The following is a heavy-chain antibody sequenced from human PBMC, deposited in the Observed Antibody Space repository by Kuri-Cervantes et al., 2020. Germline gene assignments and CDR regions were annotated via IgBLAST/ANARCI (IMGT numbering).Heavy chain of an antibody. J-gene: IGHJ6*03. Sequence: GSLRLSCKGSGYSFTSYWIGWVRQMPGKGLEWMGIIYPGDSDTRYSPSFQGQVTISADKSISTAYLQWSSLKASDTAMYYCARGAGTGLGDYYYYMDVWGKGTRSPSP. CDR1: GYSFTSYW. D-gene: IGHD6-19*01. CDR3: ARGAGTGLGDYYYYMDV. CDR2: IYPGDSDT. V-gene: IGHV5-51*01.